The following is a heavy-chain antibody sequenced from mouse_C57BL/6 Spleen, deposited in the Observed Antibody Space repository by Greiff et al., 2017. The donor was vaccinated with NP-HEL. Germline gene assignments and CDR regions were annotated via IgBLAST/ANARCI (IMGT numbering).Heavy chain of an antibody. J-gene: IGHJ1*03. CDR1: VFTFPSSW. V-gene: IGHV1-50*01. CDR3: ARRDYDGEYFDV. Sequence: QFPLPPPVSSLFHPFASVPLSFPSSVFTFPSSWMPFLIHRPVPGLAWIGVIDPSVCFTNYNQKFKGKATLTVDTSSSTAYMQLSSLTSEDSAVYYCARRDYDGEYFDVWGTGTTVTVSS. D-gene: IGHD2-4*01. CDR2: IDPSVCFT.